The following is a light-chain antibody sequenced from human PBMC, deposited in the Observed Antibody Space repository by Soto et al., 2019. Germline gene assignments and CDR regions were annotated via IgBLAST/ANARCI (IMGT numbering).Light chain of an antibody. CDR1: QSVSRNY. V-gene: IGKV3-20*01. CDR2: GAS. Sequence: EIVLTQSPGTLSLSPGERATLSCRASQSVSRNYLAWYQQKPGQAPRLLIYGASSRATGIPDRFTGSGSGTDFTLTISRLEPEDFAVYYCQRYGSSPSWTFGQGTKVDI. CDR3: QRYGSSPSWT. J-gene: IGKJ1*01.